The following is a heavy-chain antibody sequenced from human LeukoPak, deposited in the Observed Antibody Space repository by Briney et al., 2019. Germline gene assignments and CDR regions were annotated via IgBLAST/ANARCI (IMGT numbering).Heavy chain of an antibody. CDR2: ISSSTSTI. J-gene: IGHJ4*02. CDR1: GFTFSSYS. Sequence: GGSLRLSCAASGFTFSSYSMSWVRQAPGKGLEWVSYISSSTSTIYYADSVKGRFTISRDNAKNSLYLQMNSLRADDTAVYYCARGIDTDYWGQGTLVTVSS. D-gene: IGHD1-26*01. V-gene: IGHV3-48*01. CDR3: ARGIDTDY.